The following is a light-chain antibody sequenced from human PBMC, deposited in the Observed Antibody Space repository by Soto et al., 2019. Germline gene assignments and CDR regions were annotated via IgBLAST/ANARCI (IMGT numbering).Light chain of an antibody. Sequence: EIVLTQSPGTLSLSPGERATLSCRASQSVSSDLAWYQQKFGQAPRLLIYSASLRATGIPDTFSGHGSGTDFPLSISRLEPEDFAVYYCHQYGSSPDTFGQGTKLEIK. J-gene: IGKJ2*01. CDR1: QSVSSD. V-gene: IGKV3-20*01. CDR3: HQYGSSPDT. CDR2: SAS.